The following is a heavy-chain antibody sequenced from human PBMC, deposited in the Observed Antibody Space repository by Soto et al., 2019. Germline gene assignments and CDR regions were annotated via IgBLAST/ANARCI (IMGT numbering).Heavy chain of an antibody. Sequence: QVQLVESGGGVVQPGRSLRLSCAASGFTFSTYTMHWVRQAPGKGLEWVAVISYDGSNSYFADSVKGRFTISRDNSKNTLYLQMNSLRAEDTAVYYCARAVYGDAFDIWGQGTMVTVSS. J-gene: IGHJ3*02. CDR2: ISYDGSNS. CDR1: GFTFSTYT. V-gene: IGHV3-30*04. D-gene: IGHD1-20*01. CDR3: ARAVYGDAFDI.